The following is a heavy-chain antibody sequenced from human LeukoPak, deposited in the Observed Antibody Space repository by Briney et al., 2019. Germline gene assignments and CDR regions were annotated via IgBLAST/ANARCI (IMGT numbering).Heavy chain of an antibody. D-gene: IGHD6-19*01. V-gene: IGHV4-38-2*02. CDR2: IYHSGST. CDR3: ARAQEQWSHIGGDAFDI. Sequence: PSETLPLTCTVSGYSISSGYYWGWIRQPPGKGLEWIGSIYHSGSTYYNPSLKSRVTISVDTSKNQFSLKLSSVTAADTAVYYCARAQEQWSHIGGDAFDIWGQGTMVTVSS. J-gene: IGHJ3*02. CDR1: GYSISSGYY.